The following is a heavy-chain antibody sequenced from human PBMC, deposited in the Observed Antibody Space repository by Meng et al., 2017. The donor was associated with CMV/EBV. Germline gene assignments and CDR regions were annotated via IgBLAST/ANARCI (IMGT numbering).Heavy chain of an antibody. D-gene: IGHD6-19*01. CDR1: GFTFSSYW. V-gene: IGHV3-7*01. Sequence: GGSLRLSCAASGFTFSSYWMSWVRQAPGKGLEWVANIKQDGSEKYYVDSVKGRFTISRDNAKNSLYLQMNSLRAEDTAVYYCARGPEQWLDDFDYWGQGTLVTVSS. J-gene: IGHJ4*02. CDR2: IKQDGSEK. CDR3: ARGPEQWLDDFDY.